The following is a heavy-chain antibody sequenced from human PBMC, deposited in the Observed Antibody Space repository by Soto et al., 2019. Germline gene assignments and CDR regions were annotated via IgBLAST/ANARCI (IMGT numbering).Heavy chain of an antibody. CDR1: GFTFSSYG. V-gene: IGHV3-33*01. CDR2: IWYDGSNK. D-gene: IGHD3-10*01. J-gene: IGHJ3*02. Sequence: GGSLRLSCAASGFTFSSYGMHWVRQAPGKGLEWVAVIWYDGSNKYYADSVKGRFTISRDNSKNTLYLQMNSLRAEDTAVYYCARDRRFGETPTAGDAFDIWGQGTMVTVSS. CDR3: ARDRRFGETPTAGDAFDI.